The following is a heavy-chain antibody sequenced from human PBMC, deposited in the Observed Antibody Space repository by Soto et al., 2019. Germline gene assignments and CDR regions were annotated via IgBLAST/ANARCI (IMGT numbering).Heavy chain of an antibody. J-gene: IGHJ6*02. D-gene: IGHD3-22*01. CDR2: IYYSGST. CDR3: AREVNYDSSGYYADV. CDR1: CGSIISGGYY. V-gene: IGHV4-31*03. Sequence: PSETLSLTCTFSCGSIISGGYYWSWIRQHPGKGLEWIGYIYYSGSTYYNPSLKSRVTISVDTSKNQFSLKLSSVTAADTAVYYCAREVNYDSSGYYADVWGQGTTVTVSS.